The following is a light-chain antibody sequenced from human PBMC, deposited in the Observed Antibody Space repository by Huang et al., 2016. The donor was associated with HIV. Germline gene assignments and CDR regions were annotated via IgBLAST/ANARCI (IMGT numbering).Light chain of an antibody. J-gene: IGKJ1*01. CDR3: QQRSDWPPT. V-gene: IGKV3-11*01. CDR2: KAS. Sequence: EIVLAQSPVTLSLSPGERATLACRASQSVSVYLAWYQQKAGQPPRRLIYKASNRATGIPARFSGSGSGTDFTLTISSLEPEDFAVYYCQQRSDWPPTFGRGTKVEIK. CDR1: QSVSVY.